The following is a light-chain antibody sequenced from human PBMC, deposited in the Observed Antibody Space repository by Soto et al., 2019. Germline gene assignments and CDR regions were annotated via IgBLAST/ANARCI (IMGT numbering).Light chain of an antibody. CDR2: DVS. CDR1: QDIRNY. Sequence: DIQMTQSPSSLSASVGDRVTITCQASQDIRNYLNWYQQKPGKAPKLXIYDVSSLESGVPSMFSGTGSGTEFTLTISSLQPDDFATYYCQQYYRSSITFGQGTRLEIK. CDR3: QQYYRSSIT. V-gene: IGKV1-33*01. J-gene: IGKJ5*01.